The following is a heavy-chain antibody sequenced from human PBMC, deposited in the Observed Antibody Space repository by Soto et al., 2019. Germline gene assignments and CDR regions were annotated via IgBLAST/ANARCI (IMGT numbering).Heavy chain of an antibody. Sequence: ASVKVSCKASGYTFTGYYMHWVRQAPGQGLEWMGWINPNSGGTNYAQKFQGRVTMTRDTSISTAYMELSRLRSDDTAVYYCARVRGYTIFEVVPYGMDVWGQGTTVTV. CDR1: GYTFTGYY. CDR3: ARVRGYTIFEVVPYGMDV. D-gene: IGHD3-3*01. CDR2: INPNSGGT. J-gene: IGHJ6*02. V-gene: IGHV1-2*02.